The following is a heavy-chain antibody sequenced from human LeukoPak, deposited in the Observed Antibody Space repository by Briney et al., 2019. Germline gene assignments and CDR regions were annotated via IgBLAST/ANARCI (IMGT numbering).Heavy chain of an antibody. V-gene: IGHV3-48*03. CDR1: GFTFSSYE. D-gene: IGHD6-13*01. J-gene: IGHJ4*02. CDR3: ARDLVPFVAAAGHDY. Sequence: GGSLRLSCAASGFTFSSYEMNWVRQAPGKGLEWVSYISSSGSTIYYADSVKGRFTISRDNAKNSLYLQMNSLRAEDTALYYCARDLVPFVAAAGHDYWGQGTLVTVSS. CDR2: ISSSGSTI.